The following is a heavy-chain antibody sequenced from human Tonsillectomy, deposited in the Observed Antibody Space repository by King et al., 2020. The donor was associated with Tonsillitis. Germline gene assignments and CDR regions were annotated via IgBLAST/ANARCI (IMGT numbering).Heavy chain of an antibody. V-gene: IGHV3-30*02. CDR1: GDTFSRDG. CDR3: AKERVTPGSSFDV. Sequence: VQLVESGGGVVQRGGSLRLSCAASGDTFSRDGMHWVRQAPGKGLEWVACIRYNGNYMRYVDSVKGRFTISRDNSKNTLFLQMNSLRPEDTAVYYCAKERVTPGSSFDVWGHGTLVTVS. J-gene: IGHJ4*01. CDR2: IRYNGNYM. D-gene: IGHD2-21*02.